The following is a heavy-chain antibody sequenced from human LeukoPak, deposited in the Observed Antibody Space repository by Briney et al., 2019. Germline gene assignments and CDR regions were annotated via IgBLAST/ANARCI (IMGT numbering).Heavy chain of an antibody. Sequence: GGSLRLSCAASGFTFSSSAMSWVRQVPGKGLEWVSGISASGGSTYYADFVKGRFTISRDNSKSTLYLQMNSLRAEDTAVYYCAKLGSSGSHSPFDYWGQGTLVTVSS. J-gene: IGHJ4*02. D-gene: IGHD6-19*01. CDR3: AKLGSSGSHSPFDY. CDR2: ISASGGST. V-gene: IGHV3-23*01. CDR1: GFTFSSSA.